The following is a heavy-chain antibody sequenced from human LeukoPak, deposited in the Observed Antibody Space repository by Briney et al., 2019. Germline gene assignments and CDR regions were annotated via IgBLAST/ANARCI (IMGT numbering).Heavy chain of an antibody. CDR3: TRITTAMDVDY. CDR2: ISSSGSTI. J-gene: IGHJ4*02. Sequence: GGSLRLSCAASGFTFSSYQMSWVRQAPGKGLQWVSYISSSGSTIYYADSVKGRFTISRDNAKNSLYLQMNSLRAEDTAVYYCTRITTAMDVDYWGQGTLVTVSS. CDR1: GFTFSSYQ. V-gene: IGHV3-48*03. D-gene: IGHD5-18*01.